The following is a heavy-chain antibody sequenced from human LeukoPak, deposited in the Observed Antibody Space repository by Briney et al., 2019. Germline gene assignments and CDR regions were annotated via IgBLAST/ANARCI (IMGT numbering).Heavy chain of an antibody. Sequence: GGSLRLSCVASGFTFSNYVMHWVRQAPGKGLEWVALISYDGSNENYADSVKGRFTISRDNSKNTLYLQMNSLRAEETAVYYCARVFRITKTTGMDVWGQGTTVTVSS. CDR1: GFTFSNYV. D-gene: IGHD3-10*01. CDR3: ARVFRITKTTGMDV. CDR2: ISYDGSNE. V-gene: IGHV3-30-3*01. J-gene: IGHJ6*02.